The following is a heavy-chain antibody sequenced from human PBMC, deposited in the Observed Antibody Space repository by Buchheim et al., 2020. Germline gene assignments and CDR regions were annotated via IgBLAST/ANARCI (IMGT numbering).Heavy chain of an antibody. CDR1: GGTFSSYT. CDR2: IIPILGIA. Sequence: QVQLVQSGAEVKKPGSSVKVSCKASGGTFSSYTISWVRQAPGQGLEWMGRIIPILGIANYAQKFQGRVTITADKSTSTASMELSSLRSEDTAVYYCARAVPSIAAPSYFDYWGQGTL. CDR3: ARAVPSIAAPSYFDY. J-gene: IGHJ4*02. D-gene: IGHD6-6*01. V-gene: IGHV1-69*02.